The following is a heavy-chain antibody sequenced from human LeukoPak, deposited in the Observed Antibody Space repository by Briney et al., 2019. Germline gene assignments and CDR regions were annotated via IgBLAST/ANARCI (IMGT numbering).Heavy chain of an antibody. CDR2: INPSGGST. V-gene: IGHV1-46*01. D-gene: IGHD3-22*01. Sequence: RASVKVSCKASGYTSTSYYMHWVRQAPGQGLEWMGIINPSGGSTSYAQKFQGRVTMTRDTSTSTVYMELSSLRSEDTAVYYCARGRSGYYYDSSGFAFDIWGQGTMVTVSS. J-gene: IGHJ3*02. CDR3: ARGRSGYYYDSSGFAFDI. CDR1: GYTSTSYY.